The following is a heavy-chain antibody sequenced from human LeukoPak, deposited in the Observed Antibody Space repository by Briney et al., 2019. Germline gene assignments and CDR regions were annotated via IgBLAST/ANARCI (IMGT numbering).Heavy chain of an antibody. V-gene: IGHV4-34*01. CDR1: GGSCSGYY. Sequence: PSETLSLTCAVYGGSCSGYYWSWIRQPPGKGLEWIGEINHSGSTNYNPSLKSRVTISVDTSKNQFSLKLSSVTAADTAVYYCARGGPAPVYYMDVWGKGTTVTVSS. CDR3: ARGGPAPVYYMDV. CDR2: INHSGST. J-gene: IGHJ6*03. D-gene: IGHD1-14*01.